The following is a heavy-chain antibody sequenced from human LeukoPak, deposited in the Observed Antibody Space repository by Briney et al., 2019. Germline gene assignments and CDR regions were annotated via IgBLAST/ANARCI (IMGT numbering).Heavy chain of an antibody. V-gene: IGHV4-39*01. D-gene: IGHD3-22*01. Sequence: PSETLSLTCTVSGHSISSSSYYWRRIRQPPGKGREWFGSIYYSGSTYYNPSLKSRVTISVDTSKNQFSLKLSSVTAADTAVYYCARLNYYYDSSGYYPSSPFDYWGQGTLVTVSS. J-gene: IGHJ4*02. CDR3: ARLNYYYDSSGYYPSSPFDY. CDR2: IYYSGST. CDR1: GHSISSSSYY.